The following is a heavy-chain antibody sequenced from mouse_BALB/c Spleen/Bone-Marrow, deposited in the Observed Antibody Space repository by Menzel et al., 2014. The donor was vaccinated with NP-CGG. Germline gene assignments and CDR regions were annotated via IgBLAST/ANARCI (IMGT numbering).Heavy chain of an antibody. D-gene: IGHD2-14*01. CDR2: IYPGDGDT. V-gene: IGHV1-87*01. Sequence: VMLVESGAELARPGASVKLSCKASGYTFTNYWIQWVKQRPGQGLEWIGTIYPGDGDTRYTQNFKGKATLNADKSSNTAYMQLSSLASEDSAVYYCARRGYDEGFYFPMDYWGQGTSVTVSS. J-gene: IGHJ4*01. CDR3: ARRGYDEGFYFPMDY. CDR1: GYTFTNYW.